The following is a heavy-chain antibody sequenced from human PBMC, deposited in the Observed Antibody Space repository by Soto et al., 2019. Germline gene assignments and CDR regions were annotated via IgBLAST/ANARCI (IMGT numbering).Heavy chain of an antibody. CDR3: ARALVTDYNSRDYHYYFAMDV. CDR1: GGPVSGDDLY. J-gene: IGHJ6*02. D-gene: IGHD3-22*01. Sequence: SQTLSLTCVVSGGPVSGDDLYWSWIRHLPGKGLEWIANVYHTGTTYYNPSLKSRVSMSVDTSQTQFSLILASVTAADTAVYYCARALVTDYNSRDYHYYFAMDVWGQGTSVTVS. V-gene: IGHV4-31*02. CDR2: VYHTGTT.